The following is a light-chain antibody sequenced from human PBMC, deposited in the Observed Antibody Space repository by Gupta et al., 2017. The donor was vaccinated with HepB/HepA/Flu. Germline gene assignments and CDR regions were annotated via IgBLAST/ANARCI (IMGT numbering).Light chain of an antibody. CDR3: AAWDDALPGSYV. J-gene: IGLJ1*01. CDR1: TSNIGSNN. Sequence: QSVVTQSPSVSGTPGQRLTISCAGSTSNIGSNNVHWYQQFPGAAPRLLIAINDQRPSGVPDRFSASKSGTSASLVISGLQSEDEADYYCAAWDDALPGSYVFGSWTTVSVL. CDR2: IND. V-gene: IGLV1-44*01.